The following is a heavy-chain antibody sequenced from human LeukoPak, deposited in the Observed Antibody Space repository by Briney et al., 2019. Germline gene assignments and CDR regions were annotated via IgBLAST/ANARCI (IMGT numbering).Heavy chain of an antibody. CDR2: IIPILGIA. D-gene: IGHD2-2*01. CDR3: ARGGCSSISCEGDY. CDR1: GGTFSSYA. Sequence: ASVKVSCKASGGTFSSYAISWVRQAPGQGLEWMGRIIPILGIANYAQKFQGRVTITADKSTSTAYMELSSLRSEDTAVYYCARGGCSSISCEGDYWGQGTLVTVSS. J-gene: IGHJ4*02. V-gene: IGHV1-69*04.